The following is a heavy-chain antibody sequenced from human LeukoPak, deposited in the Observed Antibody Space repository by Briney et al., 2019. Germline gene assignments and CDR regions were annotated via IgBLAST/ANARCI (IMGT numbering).Heavy chain of an antibody. CDR3: ARVQYYYDSSGYYHTFFDY. J-gene: IGHJ4*02. D-gene: IGHD3-22*01. Sequence: SQTLSLTCAVSGGSISSGGCSWSWIRQPPGKGLEWIGYIYHSGSTYYNPSLKSRVTISVDRSKNQFSLKLSSVTAADTAVYYCARVQYYYDSSGYYHTFFDYWGQGTLVTVSS. CDR2: IYHSGST. V-gene: IGHV4-30-2*01. CDR1: GGSISSGGCS.